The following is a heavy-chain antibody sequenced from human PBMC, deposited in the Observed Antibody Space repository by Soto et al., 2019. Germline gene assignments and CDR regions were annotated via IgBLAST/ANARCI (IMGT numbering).Heavy chain of an antibody. CDR1: GFTCSSYS. Sequence: EVQLVESGGGLVQPGGSLRLSCAASGFTCSSYSMNWVRQAPGKGLEWVSYISSSSSTIYYADSVKGRFTISRDNAKNSLYLQMNSLRAEDTAVYYCARDGGYSYGPFDYWGQGTLVTVSS. V-gene: IGHV3-48*01. CDR3: ARDGGYSYGPFDY. J-gene: IGHJ4*02. CDR2: ISSSSSTI. D-gene: IGHD5-18*01.